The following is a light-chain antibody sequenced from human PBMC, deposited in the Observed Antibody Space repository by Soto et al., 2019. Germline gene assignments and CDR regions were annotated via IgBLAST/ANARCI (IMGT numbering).Light chain of an antibody. CDR3: SSYAGSNNFV. CDR2: EVT. Sequence: QSVLTQPPSASGFPGQSVTISCTGTSRDDGYYDYVSWYQQHPGKAPKLVIYEVTKRPSGVPDRVSASKSGNTASLTVSGLRAEDEADYYCSSYAGSNNFVFGSGTQGTV. J-gene: IGLJ1*01. V-gene: IGLV2-8*01. CDR1: SRDDGYYDY.